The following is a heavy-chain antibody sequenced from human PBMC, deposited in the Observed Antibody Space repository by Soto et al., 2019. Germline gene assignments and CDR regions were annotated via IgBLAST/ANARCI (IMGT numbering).Heavy chain of an antibody. CDR2: IYYSGST. D-gene: IGHD3-9*01. CDR3: ARDRYYDILTGPLARYYYYGMDV. Sequence: SETLSVTCTVSGGSISSGGYYWSWIRQHPGKGLEWIGYIYYSGSTYYNPSLKSRVTISVDTSKNQFSLKLSSVTAADTAVYYCARDRYYDILTGPLARYYYYGMDVWGQGTTVTVSS. J-gene: IGHJ6*02. CDR1: GGSISSGGYY. V-gene: IGHV4-31*03.